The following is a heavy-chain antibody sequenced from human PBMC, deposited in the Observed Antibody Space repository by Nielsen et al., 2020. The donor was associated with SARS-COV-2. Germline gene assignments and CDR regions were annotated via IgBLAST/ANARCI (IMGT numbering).Heavy chain of an antibody. D-gene: IGHD3-3*01. J-gene: IGHJ6*02. V-gene: IGHV1-46*01. CDR2: INPSGGST. CDR1: GYTFTSYY. CDR3: ARDKDITIFGVAVDYYYYGMDV. Sequence: ASVKVSCKASGYTFTSYYMHWVRQAPGQGLEWMGMINPSGGSTSYAQKFQGRVTMTRDTSTSTVYMELSSLRSEDTAVYYCARDKDITIFGVAVDYYYYGMDVWGQGTTVTVSS.